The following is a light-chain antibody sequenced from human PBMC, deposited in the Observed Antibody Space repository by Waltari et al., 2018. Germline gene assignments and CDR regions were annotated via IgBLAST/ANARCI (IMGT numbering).Light chain of an antibody. V-gene: IGLV1-40*01. Sequence: QSLLPQPPSAAGAPGQMVTTSCTGGGSNIGAGDVVHWHQQLPRAAPKLLIYGSSTRPLGVPDRFFGSTSGTSASLAITGLQAEDEAVYYCQSYDTSLSVVFGGGTKLTVL. J-gene: IGLJ3*02. CDR1: GSNIGAGDV. CDR3: QSYDTSLSVV. CDR2: GSS.